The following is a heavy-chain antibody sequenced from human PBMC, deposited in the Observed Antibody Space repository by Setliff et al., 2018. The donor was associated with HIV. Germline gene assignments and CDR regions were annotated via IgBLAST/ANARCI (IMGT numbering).Heavy chain of an antibody. V-gene: IGHV4-61*02. J-gene: IGHJ6*02. CDR2: IYNDGST. Sequence: KTSETLSLTCTVSGGSVNSDSHYWSWIRQPAGKGLEWMGRIYNDGSTNYNPSLKSRVTISVDTSKNQFSLRLSSVTAADTAVYYCVGESPVYYYGMDVWGQGTTVTVSS. CDR1: GGSVNSDSHY. D-gene: IGHD6-19*01. CDR3: VGESPVYYYGMDV.